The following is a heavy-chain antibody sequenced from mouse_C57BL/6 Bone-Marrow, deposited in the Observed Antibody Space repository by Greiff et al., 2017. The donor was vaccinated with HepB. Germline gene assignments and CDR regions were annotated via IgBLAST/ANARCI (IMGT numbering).Heavy chain of an antibody. Sequence: VQLQQSVAELVRPGASVKLSCTASGFNIKNTYMHWVKQRPEQGLEWIGRIDPANGNTKYAPKFQGKATITADTSSNTAYLQLSSLTSEDTAIYYCAIVLSAVVAHYYAMDYWGQGTSVTVSS. D-gene: IGHD1-1*01. CDR2: IDPANGNT. J-gene: IGHJ4*01. V-gene: IGHV14-3*01. CDR3: AIVLSAVVAHYYAMDY. CDR1: GFNIKNTY.